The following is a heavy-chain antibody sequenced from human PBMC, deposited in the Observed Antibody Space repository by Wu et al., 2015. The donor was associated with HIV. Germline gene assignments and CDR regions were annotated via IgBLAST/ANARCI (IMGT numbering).Heavy chain of an antibody. CDR2: IIPIYRTS. J-gene: IGHJ4*02. CDR3: AKIHSSGWFYFDS. D-gene: IGHD6-19*01. CDR1: GDTFSSYS. V-gene: IGHV1-69*12. Sequence: QVQLVQSGAEVKTPGSSVKVSCKTSGDTFSSYSINWVRQAPGQGLEWMGGIIPIYRTSNYVRKFQDRVTITADESTNTAYLELTNLRSDDTAVYFCAKIHSSGWFYFDSWGQGTLVAVSS.